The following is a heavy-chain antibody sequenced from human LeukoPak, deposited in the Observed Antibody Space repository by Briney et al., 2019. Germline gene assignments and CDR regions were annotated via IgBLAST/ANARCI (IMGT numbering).Heavy chain of an antibody. CDR1: GFTFSSYW. CDR3: ARDRPINYYDSSGYLGY. CDR2: INSDGSST. Sequence: GGSLRLSCAASGFTFSSYWMLWVRQAPGKGLVWVSRINSDGSSTSYADSVKGRFTISRDNAKNTLYLQMNSLRAEDTAVYYCARDRPINYYDSSGYLGYWGQGTLVTVSS. V-gene: IGHV3-74*01. D-gene: IGHD3-22*01. J-gene: IGHJ4*02.